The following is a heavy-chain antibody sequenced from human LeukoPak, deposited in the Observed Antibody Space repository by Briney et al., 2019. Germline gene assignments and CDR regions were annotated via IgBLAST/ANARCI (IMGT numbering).Heavy chain of an antibody. CDR1: GGSISSYY. CDR2: IYYSGST. D-gene: IGHD3-9*01. V-gene: IGHV4-59*12. CDR3: ARDSPYDILTGLALDY. Sequence: SETLSLTCTVSGGSISSYYWSWIRQPPGKGLEWIGYIYYSGSTNYNPSLKSRVTISVDTSKNQFSLKLSSVTAADTAVYYCARDSPYDILTGLALDYWGQGTLVTVSS. J-gene: IGHJ4*02.